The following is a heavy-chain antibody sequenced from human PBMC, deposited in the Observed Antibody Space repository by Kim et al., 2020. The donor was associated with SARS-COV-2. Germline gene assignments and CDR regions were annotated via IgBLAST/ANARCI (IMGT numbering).Heavy chain of an antibody. J-gene: IGHJ6*02. V-gene: IGHV4-34*01. D-gene: IGHD3-10*01. CDR3: ARGLITVVRGVKLYDYYGVDV. CDR1: GGSFSGYY. Sequence: SETLSLTCAVYGGSFSGYYWSWIRQPPGKGLEWIGEINHSGSTNYNPSLKSRVTISVDTSTNQFPLKLSSVTAADTAVYYCARGLITVVRGVKLYDYYGVDVWGPGTTVTLS. CDR2: INHSGST.